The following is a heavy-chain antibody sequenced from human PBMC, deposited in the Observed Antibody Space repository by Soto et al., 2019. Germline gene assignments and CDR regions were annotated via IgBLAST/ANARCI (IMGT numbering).Heavy chain of an antibody. CDR2: IWYDGSNQ. J-gene: IGHJ5*02. D-gene: IGHD5-18*01. CDR3: ARDTGALDTDARNWFDP. Sequence: QVQLVESGGGVVQPGRSLRLSCAASGFTFSSYGMHWVRQAPGKGLEWVAVIWYDGSNQYYGDSVKGRVTISRDKSKNTVYLQMNSLRAEDTAMYYCARDTGALDTDARNWFDPWGQGTLVTVSS. CDR1: GFTFSSYG. V-gene: IGHV3-33*01.